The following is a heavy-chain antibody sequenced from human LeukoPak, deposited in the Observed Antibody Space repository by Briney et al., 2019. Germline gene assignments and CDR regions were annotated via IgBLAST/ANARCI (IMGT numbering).Heavy chain of an antibody. CDR1: GFTFSGYS. D-gene: IGHD5-24*01. Sequence: GGSLRLSCAASGFTFSGYSMNWVRQAPGNGLEWVSYISSRSSTIYYADSVKGRFTISRDNSENTLYLQMKSLRAEDTAVYYCARGDGYNFFDYWGQGTLVTVSS. V-gene: IGHV3-48*01. J-gene: IGHJ4*02. CDR3: ARGDGYNFFDY. CDR2: ISSRSSTI.